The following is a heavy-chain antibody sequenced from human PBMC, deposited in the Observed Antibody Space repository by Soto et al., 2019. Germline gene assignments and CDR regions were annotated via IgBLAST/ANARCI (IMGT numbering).Heavy chain of an antibody. J-gene: IGHJ6*02. CDR3: ARSKFSGVVTYYYYYGMDV. CDR1: GGSISSYY. Sequence: SETLSLTFTVSGGSISSYYWSWIRQPPGKGLEWIGYIYYSGSTNYNPSLKSRVTISVDTSKNQFSLKLSSVTAADTAVYYCARSKFSGVVTYYYYYGMDVWGQGTTVTVSS. CDR2: IYYSGST. V-gene: IGHV4-59*01. D-gene: IGHD3-3*01.